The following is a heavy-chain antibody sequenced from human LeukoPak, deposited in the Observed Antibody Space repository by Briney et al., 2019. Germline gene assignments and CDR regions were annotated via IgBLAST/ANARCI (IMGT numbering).Heavy chain of an antibody. D-gene: IGHD1-1*01. J-gene: IGHJ4*02. CDR1: GCTFSSYA. V-gene: IGHV3-30*18. Sequence: GGSLRLSCAASGCTFSSYAMHWVRQAPGKGLEWVAVISYDGSNKYYADSVKGRFTISRDNSKNTLYLQMNSLRAEDTAVYYCAKGRERYSYYFDYWGQGTLVTVSS. CDR3: AKGRERYSYYFDY. CDR2: ISYDGSNK.